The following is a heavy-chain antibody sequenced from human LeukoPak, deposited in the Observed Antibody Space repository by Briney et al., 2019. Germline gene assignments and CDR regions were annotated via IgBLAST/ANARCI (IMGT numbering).Heavy chain of an antibody. J-gene: IGHJ4*02. CDR3: ARGRGIAAAVVY. CDR2: MNPNSGNT. Sequence: ASVKVSCKASGGTFSSYAISWVRQATGQGLEWMGWMNPNSGNTGYAQKFQGRVTITRNTSISTAYMELSSLRSEDTAVYYCARGRGIAAAVVYWGQGTLVTVSS. D-gene: IGHD6-13*01. V-gene: IGHV1-8*03. CDR1: GGTFSSYA.